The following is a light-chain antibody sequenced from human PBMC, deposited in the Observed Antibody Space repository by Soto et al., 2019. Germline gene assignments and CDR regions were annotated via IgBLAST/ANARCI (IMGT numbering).Light chain of an antibody. Sequence: AIRMTQSPSSLSASTGDRVTITCRASQGISSYLAWYQQKPVKAPKLLIYAASTLQSGVPSRFSGSGSGTDFTLTISCLQSEDFATYYCQQYYSYPLFGGGTKVEIK. J-gene: IGKJ4*01. CDR2: AAS. CDR3: QQYYSYPL. CDR1: QGISSY. V-gene: IGKV1-8*01.